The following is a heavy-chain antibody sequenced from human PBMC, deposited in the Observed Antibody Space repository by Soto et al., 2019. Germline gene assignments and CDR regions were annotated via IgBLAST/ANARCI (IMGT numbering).Heavy chain of an antibody. V-gene: IGHV1-18*01. D-gene: IGHD6-19*01. CDR3: ASATSIAVAGKET. Sequence: VQLVQSGGEVKKPGASVKVSCKASGDTVTKYGISWVRQAPGQGLEWLGWISFYNGHTNYALKFQDRITFTTDTSTSTASMELRSLTSDDTAVYYCASATSIAVAGKETWGQGTLVTVSP. CDR2: ISFYNGHT. CDR1: GDTVTKYG. J-gene: IGHJ4*02.